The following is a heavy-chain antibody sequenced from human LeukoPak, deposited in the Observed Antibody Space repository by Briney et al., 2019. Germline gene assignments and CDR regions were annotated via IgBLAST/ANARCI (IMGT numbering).Heavy chain of an antibody. CDR1: GGSIGSSSYY. CDR3: ARADWNDVRDYYYMDV. V-gene: IGHV4-39*07. CDR2: IYYSGST. Sequence: SETLSLTCTVSGGSIGSSSYYWGWIRQPPGKGLEWIGSIYYSGSTYYNPSLKSRVTISVDTSKNQFSLKLSSVTAADTAVYYCARADWNDVRDYYYMDVWGKGTTVTVSS. J-gene: IGHJ6*03. D-gene: IGHD1-1*01.